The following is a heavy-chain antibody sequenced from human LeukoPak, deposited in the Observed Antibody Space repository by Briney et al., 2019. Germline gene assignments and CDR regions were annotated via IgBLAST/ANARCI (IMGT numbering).Heavy chain of an antibody. CDR2: IYYSGST. J-gene: IGHJ4*02. Sequence: SETLSLTCTVSGGSISSYYWSWIRQPPGKGLEWIGYIYYSGSTNYNPSLKSRVTISVDTSKNQFSLKLSSVTAADTAVYYCARVSSSGYYQRVIDYWGQGTLVTVSS. CDR3: ARVSSSGYYQRVIDY. D-gene: IGHD3-22*01. V-gene: IGHV4-59*01. CDR1: GGSISSYY.